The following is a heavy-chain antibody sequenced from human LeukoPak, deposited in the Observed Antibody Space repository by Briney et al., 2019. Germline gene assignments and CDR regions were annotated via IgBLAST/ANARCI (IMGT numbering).Heavy chain of an antibody. J-gene: IGHJ4*02. CDR1: GYTFTSYG. CDR2: ISAYKGNT. D-gene: IGHD3-16*01. CDR3: ARDIWARGLPGY. V-gene: IGHV1-18*01. Sequence: ASVKVSCKASGYTFTSYGISWVRQAPGQGLEWMGWISAYKGNTNYAQKLQGRVTMTTDTSTSTAYMELRSLRSDDTAVYYCARDIWARGLPGYWGQGTLVTVSS.